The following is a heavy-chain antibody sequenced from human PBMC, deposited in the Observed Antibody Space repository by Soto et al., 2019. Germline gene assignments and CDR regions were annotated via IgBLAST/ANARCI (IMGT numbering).Heavy chain of an antibody. J-gene: IGHJ5*02. CDR3: ARGRGYSYGLDP. CDR1: GDSISSNNNY. V-gene: IGHV4-30-4*01. CDR2: ISYSRTT. Sequence: QVHLQESGPGLVKPSQTLSLTCTVSGDSISSNNNYWSWIRQPPGEGLEWIGFISYSRTTSYSPSLKSRVAISLDTSKNQFSLSLSSVTAADTAVYYCARGRGYSYGLDPWGQGTLVTVSS. D-gene: IGHD5-18*01.